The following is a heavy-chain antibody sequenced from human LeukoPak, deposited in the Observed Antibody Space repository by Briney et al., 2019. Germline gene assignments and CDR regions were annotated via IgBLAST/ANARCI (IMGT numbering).Heavy chain of an antibody. D-gene: IGHD6-19*01. Sequence: GGSLRLSCAASGFSFSNYAMSWVRQAPGKGLEWVSSISVSGGGTYYADSVKGRFTISRDNSRNTLYLQMNSLRAEDTAIYYCAKGGPSFTSGWAFDYWGQGTLVPVSS. J-gene: IGHJ4*02. CDR2: ISVSGGGT. CDR3: AKGGPSFTSGWAFDY. CDR1: GFSFSNYA. V-gene: IGHV3-23*01.